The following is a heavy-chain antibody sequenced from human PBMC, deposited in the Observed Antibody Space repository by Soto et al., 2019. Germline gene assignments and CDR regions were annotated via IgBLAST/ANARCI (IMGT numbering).Heavy chain of an antibody. Sequence: ASVKVSCKASGYTFTSYDIDWVRQATGQGLEWMGWMSPNSGNTGYAQKFQGRVTMTRNTSISTAYMELSSLRSEDTAVYYCAIFGVVTDYYYYMDVWGKGTTVTVSS. D-gene: IGHD3-3*01. CDR1: GYTFTSYD. V-gene: IGHV1-8*01. CDR3: AIFGVVTDYYYYMDV. J-gene: IGHJ6*03. CDR2: MSPNSGNT.